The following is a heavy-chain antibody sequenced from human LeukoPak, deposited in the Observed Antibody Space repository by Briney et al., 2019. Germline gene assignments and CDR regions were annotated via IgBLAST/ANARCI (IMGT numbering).Heavy chain of an antibody. D-gene: IGHD1-1*01. V-gene: IGHV1-18*04. J-gene: IGHJ4*02. CDR3: ARDTTKDY. CDR1: GYTFTGYY. CDR2: INPNSGNT. Sequence: ASVKVSCKASGYTFTGYYMHWVRQAPGQGLEWMGWINPNSGNTNYAQKLQGRVTMTTDTSTSTAYMELRSLRSDDTAVYYCARDTTKDYWGQGTLVTVSS.